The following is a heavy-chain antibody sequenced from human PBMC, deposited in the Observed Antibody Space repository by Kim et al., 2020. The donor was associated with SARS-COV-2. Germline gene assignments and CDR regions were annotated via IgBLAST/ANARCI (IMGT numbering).Heavy chain of an antibody. J-gene: IGHJ6*02. CDR3: TTDAGYCSSTSCQLGSYYYYGMDV. CDR1: GFTFSNAW. CDR2: IKSKTDGGTT. Sequence: GGSLRLSCAASGFTFSNAWMSWVRQAPGKGLEWVGHIKSKTDGGTTDYAAPVKGRFTISRDDSKNTLYLQMNSLKTEDTAVYYCTTDAGYCSSTSCQLGSYYYYGMDVWGQGTTVTVSS. D-gene: IGHD2-2*01. V-gene: IGHV3-15*01.